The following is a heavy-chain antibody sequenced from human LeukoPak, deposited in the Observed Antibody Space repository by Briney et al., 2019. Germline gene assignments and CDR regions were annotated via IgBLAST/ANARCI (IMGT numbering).Heavy chain of an antibody. D-gene: IGHD3-22*01. CDR1: GDSINSLDL. CDR2: MYLSGTT. J-gene: IGHJ4*02. Sequence: SETLSLTCTVSGDSINSLDLWSWVRQPPGKGLEWIGEMYLSGTTHSNPSVKSRVTISIDKSKNQFFLNLSSVTAADTAVYYCASLVGRYSSGLYYYYFDYWGQGTLVTVSS. CDR3: ASLVGRYSSGLYYYYFDY. V-gene: IGHV4-4*02.